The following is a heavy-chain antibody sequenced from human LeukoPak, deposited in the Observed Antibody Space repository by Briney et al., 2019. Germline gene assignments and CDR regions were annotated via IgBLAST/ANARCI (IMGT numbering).Heavy chain of an antibody. D-gene: IGHD2-15*01. CDR3: AKVLGLGYCSGGSCYSGFDY. CDR1: GFTFSSYA. J-gene: IGHJ4*02. V-gene: IGHV3-23*01. CDR2: ISGSGGST. Sequence: HPGGSLRLSCAASGFTFSSYAMSWVRQAPGKGLEWVSPISGSGGSTYYADSVKGRFTISRDNPKNTLYLQMNSMRAEDTAVYYCAKVLGLGYCSGGSCYSGFDYWGQGTLVTVSS.